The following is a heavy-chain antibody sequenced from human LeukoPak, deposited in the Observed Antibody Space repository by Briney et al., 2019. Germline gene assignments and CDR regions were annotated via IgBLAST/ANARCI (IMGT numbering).Heavy chain of an antibody. CDR3: AKDQHDYGDYLDAFDI. Sequence: PGGSLRLSCAASGFTFSSYAMSWVRQAPGKGLEWVSAISGSGGSTYYADSVKGRFTISRDNSKNTLYLQMNSLRAEDTAVYYCAKDQHDYGDYLDAFDIWGQGTMVTVSS. CDR2: ISGSGGST. J-gene: IGHJ3*02. V-gene: IGHV3-23*01. D-gene: IGHD4-17*01. CDR1: GFTFSSYA.